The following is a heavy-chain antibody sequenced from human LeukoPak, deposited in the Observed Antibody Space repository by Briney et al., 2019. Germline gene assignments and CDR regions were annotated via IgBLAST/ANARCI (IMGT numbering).Heavy chain of an antibody. V-gene: IGHV4-30-2*01. J-gene: IGHJ6*02. CDR3: ARDRTTWYQPDPYYGMDV. CDR2: IYHSGST. Sequence: PSETLSLTCAVSGGSISSGGYSWSWIRQPPGKGLEWIGYIYHSGSTYYNPSLKSRVTISVDRSKNQFSLKLSSVTAADTAVYYCARDRTTWYQPDPYYGMDVWGQGTTVTVSS. D-gene: IGHD2-2*01. CDR1: GGSISSGGYS.